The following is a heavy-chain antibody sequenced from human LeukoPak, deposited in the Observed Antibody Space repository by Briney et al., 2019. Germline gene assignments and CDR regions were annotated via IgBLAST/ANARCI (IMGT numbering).Heavy chain of an antibody. V-gene: IGHV3-66*01. CDR2: IYGGGST. CDR1: GFTVSSNY. CDR3: AREPHETGTTDAFDI. D-gene: IGHD1-14*01. J-gene: IGHJ3*02. Sequence: GGSLRLSCAASGFTVSSNYMSWVRQAPGRGLEWVSVIYGGGSTYYADSVKGRFTISRDNSKNTLYLQMNSLRAEDTAVYYCAREPHETGTTDAFDIWGQGTMVTVSS.